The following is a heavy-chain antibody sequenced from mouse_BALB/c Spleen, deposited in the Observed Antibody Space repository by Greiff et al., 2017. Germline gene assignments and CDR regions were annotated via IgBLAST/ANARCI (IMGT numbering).Heavy chain of an antibody. CDR1: GYTFTSYW. CDR3: ARKGQRFYAMDY. V-gene: IGHV1-53*01. J-gene: IGHJ4*01. CDR2: INPSNGGT. D-gene: IGHD6-1*01. Sequence: QVQLQQPGAELVKPGASVKLSCKASGYTFTSYWMHWVKLRPGQGFEWIGEINPSNGGTNYNEKFKGKATLTADKSSSTAYMQLSSLTSDDSAVYFCARKGQRFYAMDYWGQGTSVTVSS.